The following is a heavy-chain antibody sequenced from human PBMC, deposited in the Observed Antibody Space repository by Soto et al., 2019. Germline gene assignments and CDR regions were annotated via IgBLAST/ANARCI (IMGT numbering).Heavy chain of an antibody. Sequence: ASVKVSCKASGYTFTSYAMHWVRQAPGQRLEWMGWINAGNGNTKYSQKFQGRVTITRDTSASTAYMELSSLRSEDTDVSYCARDHGGAYPDAFDIWGQWTMVTVSS. J-gene: IGHJ3*02. CDR2: INAGNGNT. CDR3: ARDHGGAYPDAFDI. D-gene: IGHD3-16*01. V-gene: IGHV1-3*01. CDR1: GYTFTSYA.